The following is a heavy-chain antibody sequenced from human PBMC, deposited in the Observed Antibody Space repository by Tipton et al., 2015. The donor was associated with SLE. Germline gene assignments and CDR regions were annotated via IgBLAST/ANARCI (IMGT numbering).Heavy chain of an antibody. CDR1: GDSIGSGSYY. Sequence: TLSLTCSVSGDSIGSGSYYWNWIRQPAGKGLEWIGHIHTSGATNNNPSLKSRVTISLDTSKNQFSLKLSSVTAAGTAVYYCARALNNGWRLGDRFDPWGQGTLVTVSS. J-gene: IGHJ5*02. D-gene: IGHD5-24*01. CDR3: ARALNNGWRLGDRFDP. V-gene: IGHV4-61*09. CDR2: IHTSGAT.